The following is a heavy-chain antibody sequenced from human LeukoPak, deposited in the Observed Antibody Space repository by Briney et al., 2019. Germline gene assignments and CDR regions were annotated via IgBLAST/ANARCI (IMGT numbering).Heavy chain of an antibody. CDR3: ATSYSSGWYRVDY. D-gene: IGHD6-19*01. Sequence: GGSLRPSCAASGFTFSSYAMSWVRQAPGKGLEWVSAISGSGGSTYYADSVKGRFTISRDNSKNTLYLQMNSLRAEDTAVYYCATSYSSGWYRVDYWGQGTLVTVSS. CDR1: GFTFSSYA. CDR2: ISGSGGST. V-gene: IGHV3-23*01. J-gene: IGHJ4*02.